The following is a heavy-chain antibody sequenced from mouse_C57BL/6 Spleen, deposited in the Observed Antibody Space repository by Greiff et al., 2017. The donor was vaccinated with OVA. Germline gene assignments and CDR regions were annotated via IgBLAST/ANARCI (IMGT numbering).Heavy chain of an antibody. CDR1: GYAFSSYW. J-gene: IGHJ4*01. CDR3: ARGNWDDAMDD. D-gene: IGHD4-1*01. V-gene: IGHV1-80*01. Sequence: VQGVESGAELVKPGASVKISCKASGYAFSSYWMNWVKQRPGKGLEWIGQIYPGDGDTNYNGKFKGKATLTADKSSSTAYMQLSSLTSEDSAVYFCARGNWDDAMDDWGQGTSVTVSS. CDR2: IYPGDGDT.